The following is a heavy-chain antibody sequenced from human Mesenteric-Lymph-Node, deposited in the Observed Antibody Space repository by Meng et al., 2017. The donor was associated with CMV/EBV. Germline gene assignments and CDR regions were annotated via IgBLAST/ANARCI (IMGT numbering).Heavy chain of an antibody. CDR3: AKSGSYSLSGGY. Sequence: SETLSLTCSVSGGFISSSYYYWGWIRQHPGKGLEWIGYIYYSGSTYYNPSLKSRVTISVDTSKNQFSLKLSSVTAADTAVYYCAKSGSYSLSGGYWGQGTLVTVSS. J-gene: IGHJ4*02. D-gene: IGHD1-26*01. V-gene: IGHV4-31*03. CDR1: GGFISSSYYY. CDR2: IYYSGST.